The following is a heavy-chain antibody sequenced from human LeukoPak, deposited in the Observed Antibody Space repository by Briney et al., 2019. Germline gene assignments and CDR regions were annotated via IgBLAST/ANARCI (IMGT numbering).Heavy chain of an antibody. J-gene: IGHJ6*03. CDR1: GFTFSSYW. D-gene: IGHD6-13*01. CDR2: IKQDGSEK. Sequence: GGSLRLSCAASGFTFSSYWMSWVRQAPGKGLEWVANIKQDGSEKYYLDSVKGRFTISRDNAKNSLYLQMNSLRAEDTAVYYCARQTGIAAAGTWGYYMDVWGKGTTVTVSS. V-gene: IGHV3-7*01. CDR3: ARQTGIAAAGTWGYYMDV.